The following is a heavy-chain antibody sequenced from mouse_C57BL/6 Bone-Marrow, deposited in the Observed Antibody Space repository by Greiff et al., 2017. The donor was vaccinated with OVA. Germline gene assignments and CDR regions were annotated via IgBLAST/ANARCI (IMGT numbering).Heavy chain of an antibody. D-gene: IGHD1-1*01. V-gene: IGHV1-64*01. CDR3: ARGLITTVVADWYVDV. CDR2: IHPNSGST. Sequence: VQLQQPGAELVKPGASVKLSCKASGYTFTSYWMHWVKQRPGQGLEWIGMIHPNSGSTNYNEKFKSKATLTVDKSSSTAYMQLSSLTSEDSAVYYCARGLITTVVADWYVDVWGTGTTVTVSS. CDR1: GYTFTSYW. J-gene: IGHJ1*03.